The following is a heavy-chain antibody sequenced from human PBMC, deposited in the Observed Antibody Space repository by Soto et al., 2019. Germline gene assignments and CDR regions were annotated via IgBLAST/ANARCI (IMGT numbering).Heavy chain of an antibody. V-gene: IGHV1-2*04. Sequence: GASVKVSCKASGYTFTGYYMHWVRQAPGQGLEWMGWINPNSGGTNYAQKFQGWVTMTRDTSISTAYMELSRLRSDDTAVYYCARDLSDTAMVDYYYYYGMDVWGQGTTVTVSS. D-gene: IGHD5-18*01. CDR2: INPNSGGT. J-gene: IGHJ6*02. CDR3: ARDLSDTAMVDYYYYYGMDV. CDR1: GYTFTGYY.